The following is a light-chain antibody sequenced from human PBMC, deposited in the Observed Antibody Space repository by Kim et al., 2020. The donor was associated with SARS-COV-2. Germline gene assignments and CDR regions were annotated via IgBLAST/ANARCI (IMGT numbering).Light chain of an antibody. J-gene: IGLJ1*01. CDR3: QVWDSSSDHYV. CDR1: DIGSKS. CDR2: YDT. V-gene: IGLV3-21*04. Sequence: AQGRTTTITCGGSDIGSKSVHWYQQQPGQAPVLVIYYDTTRPSGIPERFSGANSGNTATLTISRVEAGDEADYYCQVWDSSSDHYVFGIGTKVTVL.